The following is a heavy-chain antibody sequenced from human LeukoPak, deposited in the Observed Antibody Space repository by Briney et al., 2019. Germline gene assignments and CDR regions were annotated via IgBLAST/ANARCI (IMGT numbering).Heavy chain of an antibody. Sequence: GGSLRLSCADSGFTFSRYWMHWVRQTPGKGRVWVSCISADGSVTRYADSVKGRFTTSRDNTKSTLYLQMHSLRAEDTAVYYCATAGGDGSRMGFDPWGQGTLVTVSS. J-gene: IGHJ5*02. V-gene: IGHV3-74*01. CDR2: ISADGSVT. D-gene: IGHD2-15*01. CDR1: GFTFSRYW. CDR3: ATAGGDGSRMGFDP.